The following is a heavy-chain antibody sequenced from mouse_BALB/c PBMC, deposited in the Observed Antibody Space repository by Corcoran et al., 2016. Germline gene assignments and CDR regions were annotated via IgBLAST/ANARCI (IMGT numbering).Heavy chain of an antibody. J-gene: IGHJ4*01. CDR2: IDPANGNT. CDR1: GFNIKDTY. CDR3: AHLGNDYAMYY. V-gene: IGHV14-3*02. D-gene: IGHD2-1*01. Sequence: EVQLQQSGAELVKPGASVKLSCTASGFNIKDTYMHWVKQRPEQGLEWIGRIDPANGNTKYDPKFQGKATITADTSSNTASLQLSSLTSEDTAVYDCAHLGNDYAMYYWGQGTSVTVSS.